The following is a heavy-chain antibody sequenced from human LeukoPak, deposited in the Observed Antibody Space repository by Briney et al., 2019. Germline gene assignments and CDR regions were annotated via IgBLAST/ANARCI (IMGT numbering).Heavy chain of an antibody. Sequence: GGSLRLSCAASGFTFSSYAMSWVRQAPGKGLEWVAFIRYDGSIQYYADSVKGRFTISRENSKNTLYLQMTSLRAEDTAVYYCASPPPAAINYWGQGTLVTVSS. D-gene: IGHD2-2*01. CDR1: GFTFSSYA. J-gene: IGHJ4*02. CDR2: IRYDGSIQ. V-gene: IGHV3-30*02. CDR3: ASPPPAAINY.